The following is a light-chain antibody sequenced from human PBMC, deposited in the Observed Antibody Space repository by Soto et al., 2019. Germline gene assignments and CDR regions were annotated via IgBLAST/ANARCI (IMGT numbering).Light chain of an antibody. CDR1: QNINSRY. CDR3: QQFGSSPGFT. V-gene: IGKV3-20*01. J-gene: IGKJ3*01. Sequence: EIVLTQSPGTLSLSPGERATLSCRASQNINSRYLAWYQQKPGQAPRLLIYGASSRATGIPDRFSGSGSGTDFTLTISRLEPEDFAVYYCQQFGSSPGFTCGPGTKWISN. CDR2: GAS.